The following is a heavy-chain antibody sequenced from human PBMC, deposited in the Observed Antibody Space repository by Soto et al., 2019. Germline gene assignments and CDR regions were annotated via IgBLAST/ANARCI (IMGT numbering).Heavy chain of an antibody. CDR1: GGSISSSSYY. V-gene: IGHV4-39*07. CDR3: DRVDPAYCFDP. Sequence: SETLSLTCTVSGGSISSSSYYWGWIRQPPGKGLEWLGGIYYSGTTYYNPSLKSRVTMSVDTSKNQFSLKLSSVTAADTAVYYCDRVDPAYCFDPWGQGTLVTVSS. J-gene: IGHJ5*02. CDR2: IYYSGTT.